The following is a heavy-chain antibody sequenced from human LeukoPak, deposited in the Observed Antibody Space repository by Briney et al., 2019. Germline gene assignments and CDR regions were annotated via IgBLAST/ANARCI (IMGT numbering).Heavy chain of an antibody. Sequence: ASVKVSCKASGYTFTDHYIHWVRQAPGQGLEWMGWINPNNGGTYYALKFQGRVTMTRDTSIGTAYMELSRLRSDDTAVFYCAGGIASYSSSYFDYWGQGALVTFSS. J-gene: IGHJ4*02. CDR2: INPNNGGT. V-gene: IGHV1-2*02. CDR1: GYTFTDHY. D-gene: IGHD3-16*01. CDR3: AGGIASYSSSYFDY.